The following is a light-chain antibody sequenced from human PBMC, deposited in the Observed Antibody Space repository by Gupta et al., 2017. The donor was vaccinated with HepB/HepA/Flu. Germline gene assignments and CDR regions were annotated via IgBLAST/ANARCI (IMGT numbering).Light chain of an antibody. CDR2: AAS. CDR3: QQSYSTLMCS. CDR1: QSISSY. J-gene: IGKJ2*04. Sequence: DIPMTQSTSSLSASVGDRVTITCRASQSISSYLNWYQQKPGKAPKLLIYAASSLQSGVPSRFSGSGSGTDFTLTISSLQPEDFATYYCQQSYSTLMCSFGQGTKLEIK. V-gene: IGKV1-39*01.